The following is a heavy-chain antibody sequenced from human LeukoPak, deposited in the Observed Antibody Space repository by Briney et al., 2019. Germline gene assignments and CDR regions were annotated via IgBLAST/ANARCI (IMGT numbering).Heavy chain of an antibody. CDR1: GFTFSSYA. CDR2: ISGSGGST. Sequence: GGSLRLSCAASGFTFSSYAMTWVRQAPGKGLEWVSAISGSGGSTYSADPVKGRFTISRDNSKNTLYLQMNSLRAEDTAVYYCAKGGGARPFDYWGQGTLVTVSS. CDR3: AKGGGARPFDY. J-gene: IGHJ4*02. V-gene: IGHV3-23*01. D-gene: IGHD3-16*01.